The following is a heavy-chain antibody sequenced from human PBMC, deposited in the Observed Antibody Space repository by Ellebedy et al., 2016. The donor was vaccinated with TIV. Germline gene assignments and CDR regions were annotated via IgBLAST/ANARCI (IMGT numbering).Heavy chain of an antibody. Sequence: GESLKISCAASGFTFSSYVLHWVRQAPGKGLEWVAVTSYDGNNKYYADSVKGRFTISRDNAKNSLYLQMNSLRAEDTAVYYCARRYYDSRGYPFDYWGQGTLVTVSS. CDR2: TSYDGNNK. J-gene: IGHJ4*02. CDR1: GFTFSSYV. CDR3: ARRYYDSRGYPFDY. V-gene: IGHV3-30*04. D-gene: IGHD3-22*01.